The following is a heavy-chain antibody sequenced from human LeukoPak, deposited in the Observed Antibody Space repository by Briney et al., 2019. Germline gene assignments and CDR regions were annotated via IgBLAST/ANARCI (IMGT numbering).Heavy chain of an antibody. J-gene: IGHJ4*02. CDR2: IMPILGLA. V-gene: IGHV1-69*04. CDR3: ARVGIQLWEFDF. D-gene: IGHD5-18*01. Sequence: MGRIMPILGLANYAQKFQGGVTITADKSTITAYMELSSLRSEDTAVYYCARVGIQLWEFDFWGQGTLVTVSS.